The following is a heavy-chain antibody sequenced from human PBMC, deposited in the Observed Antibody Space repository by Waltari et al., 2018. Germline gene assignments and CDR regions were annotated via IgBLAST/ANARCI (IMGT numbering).Heavy chain of an antibody. D-gene: IGHD3-3*01. CDR3: AKDKTWSGYVDAFDI. CDR1: GFTFSSYA. Sequence: EVQLVESGGGLVQPGGSLRLSCAASGFTFSSYAMSWVRQAPGKGLEWVSAISGSGGSTYYADYGKGRFTIARDNSKNTLYLQMNSLRAEDTAVYYCAKDKTWSGYVDAFDIWGQGTMVTVSS. J-gene: IGHJ3*02. CDR2: ISGSGGST. V-gene: IGHV3-23*04.